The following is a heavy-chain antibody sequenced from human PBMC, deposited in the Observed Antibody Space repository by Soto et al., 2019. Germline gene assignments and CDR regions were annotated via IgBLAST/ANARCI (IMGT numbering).Heavy chain of an antibody. D-gene: IGHD6-13*01. CDR2: IIPILGIA. J-gene: IGHJ6*02. V-gene: IGHV1-69*02. CDR3: ATPTGIALYGMDV. CDR1: GGTFSSYT. Sequence: QVQLVQSGAEVKKPGSSVKVSCKASGGTFSSYTISWVRQAPGQGLEWMGSIIPILGIANYAQKFQGRVTITADKSTSTAYMELSSLRSEDTAVYYCATPTGIALYGMDVWGQGTTVTVSS.